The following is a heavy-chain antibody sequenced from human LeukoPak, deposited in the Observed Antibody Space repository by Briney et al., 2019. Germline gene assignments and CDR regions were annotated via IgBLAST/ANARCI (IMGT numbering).Heavy chain of an antibody. CDR2: ISAYNGNT. J-gene: IGHJ6*02. CDR3: ARVGYYDILTGGYYYYYGMDV. V-gene: IGHV1-18*01. Sequence: GPSVKVSCKASGYTFTSYGISWVRQAPGQGLEWMGWISAYNGNTNYAQKLQGRVTMTTDTSTSTAYMELRSLRSDDTAVYYCARVGYYDILTGGYYYYYGMDVWGQGTTVTVSS. CDR1: GYTFTSYG. D-gene: IGHD3-9*01.